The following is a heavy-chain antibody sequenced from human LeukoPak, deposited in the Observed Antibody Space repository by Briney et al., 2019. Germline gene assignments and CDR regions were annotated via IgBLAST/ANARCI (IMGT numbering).Heavy chain of an antibody. CDR1: GFTFSSYW. CDR3: TKRGCSSTTCYSNC. V-gene: IGHV3-74*01. Sequence: TGGSLRLSCAASGFTFSSYWMHWVRQAPGKGLVWVSRINSDGSSTSYADSVKGRFTISRDNSKNTLSLQMSSLRAEDTAVYYCTKRGCSSTTCYSNCWGQGTLVTVAS. J-gene: IGHJ4*02. CDR2: INSDGSST. D-gene: IGHD2-2*01.